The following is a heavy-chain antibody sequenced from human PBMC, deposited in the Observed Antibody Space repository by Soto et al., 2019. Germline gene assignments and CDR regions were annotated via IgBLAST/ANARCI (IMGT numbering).Heavy chain of an antibody. CDR1: GVSISRGDW. Sequence: QVLLHESGPGLVKPSGTLSLTCTVSGVSISRGDWWSWVRQAPGKELQWIGEIHHSAGTSSHPSLRSRVSVSVVTSKNHFSLNLKSVTTGDTGGYYCARLVYDTRLNYIYLDSWGQGLLVTLSS. CDR2: IHHSAGT. D-gene: IGHD3-10*01. CDR3: ARLVYDTRLNYIYLDS. J-gene: IGHJ4*02. V-gene: IGHV4-4*02.